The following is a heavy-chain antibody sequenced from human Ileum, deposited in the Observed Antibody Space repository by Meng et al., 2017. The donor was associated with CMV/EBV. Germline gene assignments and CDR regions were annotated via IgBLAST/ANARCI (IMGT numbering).Heavy chain of an antibody. CDR2: ISSSGSTI. J-gene: IGHJ5*02. Sequence: GGSLRLSCAASGFTFSSYEMNWVRQAPGKGLEWVSYISSSGSTIYYADSVKGRFTISRDNAKNALFLQMNSLRVEDTAVYYCARGINSASSSSYYNWFDPWGQGTQVTVSS. CDR3: ARGINSASSSSYYNWFDP. CDR1: GFTFSSYE. D-gene: IGHD2-2*01. V-gene: IGHV3-48*03.